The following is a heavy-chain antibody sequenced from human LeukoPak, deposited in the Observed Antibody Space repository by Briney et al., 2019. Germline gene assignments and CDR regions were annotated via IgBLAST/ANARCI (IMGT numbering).Heavy chain of an antibody. CDR2: INSDGSST. CDR3: ARDYAGTNWFDP. J-gene: IGHJ5*02. Sequence: GGSLRLSCAASGFTFDDYAMHWVRQAPGKGLEWVSRINSDGSSTSYADSVKGRFTISRDNAKNTLYLQMNSLRAEDTAVYYCARDYAGTNWFDPWGQGTLVTVSS. V-gene: IGHV3-74*01. D-gene: IGHD1-26*01. CDR1: GFTFDDYA.